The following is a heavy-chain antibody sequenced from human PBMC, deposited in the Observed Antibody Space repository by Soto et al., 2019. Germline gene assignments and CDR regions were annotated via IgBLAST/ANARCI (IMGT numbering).Heavy chain of an antibody. Sequence: GASVKVSCKASGYTFTSYGISWVRQAPGQGLEWMGWISAYNGNTNYAQKLQGRVTMTTDTSTNTAYMELRSLRSDDTAVYYCARVEAAAGTWWFDPWGQGTLVTVSS. CDR3: ARVEAAAGTWWFDP. CDR2: ISAYNGNT. CDR1: GYTFTSYG. D-gene: IGHD6-13*01. V-gene: IGHV1-18*04. J-gene: IGHJ5*02.